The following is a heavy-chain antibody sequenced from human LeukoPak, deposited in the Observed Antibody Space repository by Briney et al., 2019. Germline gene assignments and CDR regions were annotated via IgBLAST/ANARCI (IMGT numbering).Heavy chain of an antibody. D-gene: IGHD3-3*01. V-gene: IGHV1-18*01. J-gene: IGHJ4*02. CDR3: ARDRRDFWSGYYPDY. CDR1: GYTFTSYG. CDR2: ISAYNGNT. Sequence: ASEKVSCKASGYTFTSYGISWVRQAPGQGLEWMGWISAYNGNTNYAQKLQGRVTMTTDTSTSTAYMELRSLRSDDTAVYYCARDRRDFWSGYYPDYWGQGTLVTVSS.